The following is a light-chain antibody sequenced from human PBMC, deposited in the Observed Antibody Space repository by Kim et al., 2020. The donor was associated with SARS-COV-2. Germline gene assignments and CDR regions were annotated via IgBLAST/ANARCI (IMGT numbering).Light chain of an antibody. J-gene: IGKJ1*01. CDR1: QGISRW. Sequence: DIQMTQSPSSLSASVGDRVTITCRASQGISRWLAWYQQKPGKAPKLLIYMASSLDSGVSSRFSGSTSGTEFTLTISSLQPHDVATYYCQQYRTYWTFGQGTKVDIK. V-gene: IGKV1-5*03. CDR3: QQYRTYWT. CDR2: MAS.